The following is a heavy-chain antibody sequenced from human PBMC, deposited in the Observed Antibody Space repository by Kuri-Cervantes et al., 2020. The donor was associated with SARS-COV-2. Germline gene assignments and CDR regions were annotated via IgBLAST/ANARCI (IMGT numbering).Heavy chain of an antibody. D-gene: IGHD2-2*01. V-gene: IGHV1-69*05. J-gene: IGHJ6*03. CDR1: GGTFSSYA. CDR2: IIPIFGTA. CDR3: ARGLVDRYCSSTSCPYYYYYYMDV. Sequence: KISCKASGGTFSSYAISWVRQAPGQGLEWMGGIIPIFGTANYAQKFQGRVTITTDESTSTAYMELSSLRSEDTAVYYCARGLVDRYCSSTSCPYYYYYYMDVWGKGTTVTVSS.